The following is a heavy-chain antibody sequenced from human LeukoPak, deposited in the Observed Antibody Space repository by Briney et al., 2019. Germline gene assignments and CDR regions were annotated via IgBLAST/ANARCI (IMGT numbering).Heavy chain of an antibody. J-gene: IGHJ4*02. CDR2: INPNDGDT. V-gene: IGHV1-2*02. Sequence: ASVKVSCKASGYTFPDYYMHWVRQAPGQGFEWMGWINPNDGDTNYAQKFRGSVTMTRDTSISTAHMEVSRLRSDDTAVYYCARANSLYCSSSTCLFDYWGQGTLVTVSS. D-gene: IGHD2-2*01. CDR1: GYTFPDYY. CDR3: ARANSLYCSSSTCLFDY.